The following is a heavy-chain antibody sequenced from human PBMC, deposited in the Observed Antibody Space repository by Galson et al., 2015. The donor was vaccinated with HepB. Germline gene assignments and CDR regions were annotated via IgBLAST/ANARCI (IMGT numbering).Heavy chain of an antibody. CDR1: GYTFTRYS. Sequence: SVKVSCKASGYTFTRYSMNWIRQAPGQGLEWMGWISTHTGTPTYAQGFTGRFVFSLVTSVSTAFLEISSLKTEDTAVYYCAIPPVAGGLYWGQGTLVTVSS. V-gene: IGHV7-4-1*02. CDR2: ISTHTGTP. CDR3: AIPPVAGGLY. D-gene: IGHD6-19*01. J-gene: IGHJ4*02.